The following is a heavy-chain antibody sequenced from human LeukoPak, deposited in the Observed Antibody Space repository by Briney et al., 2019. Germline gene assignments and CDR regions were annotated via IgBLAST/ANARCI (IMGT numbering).Heavy chain of an antibody. J-gene: IGHJ3*02. Sequence: SETLSLTCTVSGGSISSGGYYWSWIRQPPGKGLEWIGYIYHSGSTYYNPSLKSRVTISVDRSKNQFSLKLSSVTAADTAVYYCARDIAGSGSYPPSPDAFDIWGQGTMVTVSS. CDR2: IYHSGST. CDR1: GGSISSGGYY. V-gene: IGHV4-30-2*01. D-gene: IGHD3-10*01. CDR3: ARDIAGSGSYPPSPDAFDI.